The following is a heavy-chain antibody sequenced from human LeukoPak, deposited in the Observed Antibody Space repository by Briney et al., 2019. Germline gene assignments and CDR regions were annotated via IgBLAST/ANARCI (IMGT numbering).Heavy chain of an antibody. J-gene: IGHJ2*01. D-gene: IGHD3-10*01. V-gene: IGHV3-53*01. CDR1: GFTVSSYY. CDR3: ARDFYGSGSHRYFDL. CDR2: IYSGGTT. Sequence: PGGSLRLSCAASGFTVSSYYMSWVRQAPGKGLEWVPVIYSGGTTHYADSVRGRFTISRDNSKNTLYLQMNSLRAEDTAVYYCARDFYGSGSHRYFDLWGRGTLVTVSS.